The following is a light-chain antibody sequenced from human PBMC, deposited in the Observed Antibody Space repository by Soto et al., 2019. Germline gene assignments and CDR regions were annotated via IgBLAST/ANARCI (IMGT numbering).Light chain of an antibody. CDR1: SSDIGAGYD. CDR3: QSYDSSLSGSVV. V-gene: IGLV1-40*01. J-gene: IGLJ2*01. CDR2: GNS. Sequence: QSVLTQPPSVSGAPGQRVTISCSASSSDIGAGYDVHWYQQLPGTAPKLLIYGNSNRPSGVPDRFSGSKSGTSASLAITGLQAEDEADYYCQSYDSSLSGSVVFGGGTQLTVL.